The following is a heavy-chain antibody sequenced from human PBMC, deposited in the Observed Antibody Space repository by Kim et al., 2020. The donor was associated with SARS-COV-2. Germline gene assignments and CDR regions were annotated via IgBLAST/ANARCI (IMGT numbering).Heavy chain of an antibody. CDR1: GNSLTTYW. Sequence: GESLKISCKVSGNSLTTYWIGWVRQMPGKGLEWMGIIYLGDSDTRYSPSFQGQVTISADKSISTAYLQWSSLKASDTAMYYCARRGLVVVTADAFDVWGQGTMVTVSS. CDR3: ARRGLVVVTADAFDV. D-gene: IGHD2-21*02. J-gene: IGHJ3*01. V-gene: IGHV5-51*01. CDR2: IYLGDSDT.